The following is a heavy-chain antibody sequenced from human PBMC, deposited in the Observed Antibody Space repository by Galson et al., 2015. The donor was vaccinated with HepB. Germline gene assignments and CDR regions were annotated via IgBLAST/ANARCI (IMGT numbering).Heavy chain of an antibody. V-gene: IGHV3-11*01. Sequence: SLRLSCAVSGFSFSDSYMTWIRQAPGKGLEWISYISESGTTTYYADSLKGRFTVSRDNAKKSLYLQMNSLRAEDTAVYYCAKAAGWFDPLGQGTLVTVSS. CDR1: GFSFSDSY. CDR3: AKAAGWFDP. J-gene: IGHJ5*02. CDR2: ISESGTTT.